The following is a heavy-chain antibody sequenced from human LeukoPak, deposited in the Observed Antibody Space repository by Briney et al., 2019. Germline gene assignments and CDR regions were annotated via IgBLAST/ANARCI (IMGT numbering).Heavy chain of an antibody. CDR2: IYYSGST. V-gene: IGHV4-59*08. CDR3: ARWGHAETDPREQQGFLSYAFDI. Sequence: PSETLSLTCTVSGGSISSYYWSWIRQPPGKGLEWIGYIYYSGSTNYNPSLKSRVTISVDTSKNQFSLKLSSVTAADTAVYYCARWGHAETDPREQQGFLSYAFDIWGQGTMVTVSS. D-gene: IGHD6-13*01. CDR1: GGSISSYY. J-gene: IGHJ3*02.